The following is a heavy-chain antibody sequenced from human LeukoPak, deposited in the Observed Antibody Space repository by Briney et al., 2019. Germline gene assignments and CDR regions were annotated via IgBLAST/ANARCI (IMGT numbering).Heavy chain of an antibody. CDR3: ARDRISPTYCSTSTCRFRWFDP. V-gene: IGHV4-61*09. Sequence: SETLSLTCTVSGGSISSGTYFWTWIRQSAGKGLEWIGHIYTTGSTDYNPSLKSRVTISEDTSKNQFSLKLTSVTAADTAVYYCARDRISPTYCSTSTCRFRWFDPWGQGTLVTVSS. CDR1: GGSISSGTYF. D-gene: IGHD2-2*01. CDR2: IYTTGST. J-gene: IGHJ5*02.